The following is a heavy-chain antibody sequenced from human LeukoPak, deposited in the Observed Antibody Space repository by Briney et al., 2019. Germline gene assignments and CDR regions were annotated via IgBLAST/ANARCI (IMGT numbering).Heavy chain of an antibody. V-gene: IGHV3-23*01. CDR2: ISGSGGST. J-gene: IGHJ1*01. D-gene: IGHD3-22*01. CDR3: AKDPYDNFFQH. Sequence: GGSLRLSCAASGFTFSSYAMSWVQQAPGKGLEWVSAISGSGGSTYYADSVKGRFTISRDNSKNTLYLQMNSLRAEDTAVYYCAKDPYDNFFQHWGQGTLVTVSS. CDR1: GFTFSSYA.